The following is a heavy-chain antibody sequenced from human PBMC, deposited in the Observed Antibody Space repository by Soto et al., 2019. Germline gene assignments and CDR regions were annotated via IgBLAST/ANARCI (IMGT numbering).Heavy chain of an antibody. J-gene: IGHJ4*02. Sequence: QVQLVESGGGVVQPGRTLRFSCAASGFSFSSYGMHWVRQAPGKGLEWVAGISYDGNRKNYADSLKDRFPISRDNSKNTVYLQMNSLRPEDPAVFYCAKDTYYHVSSSYYIFDYWGQGTLVTVSS. CDR1: GFSFSSYG. CDR2: ISYDGNRK. D-gene: IGHD3-22*01. CDR3: AKDTYYHVSSSYYIFDY. V-gene: IGHV3-30*18.